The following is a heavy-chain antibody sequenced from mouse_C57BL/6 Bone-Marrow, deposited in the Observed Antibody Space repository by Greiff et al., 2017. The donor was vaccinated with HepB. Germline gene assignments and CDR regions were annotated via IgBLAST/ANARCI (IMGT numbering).Heavy chain of an antibody. V-gene: IGHV5-17*01. D-gene: IGHD2-4*01. CDR3: ARGVYYDYGVYAMDY. CDR1: GFTFSDYG. CDR2: ISSGSSTI. Sequence: EVQRVESGGGLVKPGGSLKLSCAASGFTFSDYGMHWVRQAPEKGLEWVAYISSGSSTIYYADTVKGRFTISRDNAKNTLFLQMTSLRSEDTAMYYCARGVYYDYGVYAMDYWGQGTSVTVSS. J-gene: IGHJ4*01.